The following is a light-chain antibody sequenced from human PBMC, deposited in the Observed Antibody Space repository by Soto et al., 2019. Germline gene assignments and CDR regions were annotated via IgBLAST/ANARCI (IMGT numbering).Light chain of an antibody. CDR1: SSNIGGSG. J-gene: IGLJ1*01. CDR3: AAWDYSMSASV. CDR2: TNI. Sequence: QSALTQPPSASVTPRQRGTSSCSGSSSNIGGSGVNWYQHLPGSAPTLLIYTNIRRPSWVPDRFSGSKSGTSASLTISVPQSEDVAFYSCAAWDYSMSASVFGTGTKVKVL. V-gene: IGLV1-44*01.